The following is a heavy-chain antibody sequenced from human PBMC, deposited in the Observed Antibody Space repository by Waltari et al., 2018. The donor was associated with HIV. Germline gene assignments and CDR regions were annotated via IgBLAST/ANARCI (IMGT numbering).Heavy chain of an antibody. D-gene: IGHD3-10*01. Sequence: QVQLVQSGSELKAPGASVKVSCKASGYTFTTYGINWVRQAPGQGLEWMGWINTKTGNPTYAQWFTGRFVFSLDTSVTSAYLQITSLRSEDTAVYYCGRSPGRSVDYWGQGTLVTVFS. CDR2: INTKTGNP. CDR1: GYTFTTYG. J-gene: IGHJ4*02. CDR3: GRSPGRSVDY. V-gene: IGHV7-4-1*02.